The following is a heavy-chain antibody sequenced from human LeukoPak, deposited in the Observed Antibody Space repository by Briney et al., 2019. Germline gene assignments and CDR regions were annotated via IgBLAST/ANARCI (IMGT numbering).Heavy chain of an antibody. V-gene: IGHV3-23*01. Sequence: PGGSLRLSCAASGFTFSSYGMSWVRQAPGKGLEWVSGISGSGGSTYYADSVKGQFTISRDNSKNTLYLQLNSLRDEDTAVYYCAKDQGIALTGVSDYWGQGTLVTVSS. J-gene: IGHJ4*02. CDR2: ISGSGGST. CDR1: GFTFSSYG. CDR3: AKDQGIALTGVSDY. D-gene: IGHD6-19*01.